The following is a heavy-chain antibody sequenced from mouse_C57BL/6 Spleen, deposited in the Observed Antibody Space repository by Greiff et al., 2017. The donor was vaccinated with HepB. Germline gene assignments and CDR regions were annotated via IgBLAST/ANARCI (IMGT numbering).Heavy chain of an antibody. Sequence: EVQLQQSGPELVKPGASVKMSCKASGYTFTDYNMHWVKQSHGKSLEWIGYINPNNGGTSYNQKFKGKATLTVNKSSSTAYMELRSLTSEDSAVYYWARGDGILAWFAYWGQGTLVTVSA. V-gene: IGHV1-22*01. CDR3: ARGDGILAWFAY. D-gene: IGHD2-1*01. J-gene: IGHJ3*01. CDR2: INPNNGGT. CDR1: GYTFTDYN.